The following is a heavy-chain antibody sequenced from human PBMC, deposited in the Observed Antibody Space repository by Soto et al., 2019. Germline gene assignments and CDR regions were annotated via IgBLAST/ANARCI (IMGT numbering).Heavy chain of an antibody. Sequence: QVQLVESGGGLVKPGGSLRLSCAASGFTFSDYYMSWIRQAPGKGLEWVSYISSSGSTIYYADSVKGRFTISRDNAKNSLYLQMNSVRAEDTDVYYCARVQGYCSGGSCYEMRWFDPWGQGTLVTVSS. V-gene: IGHV3-11*01. CDR1: GFTFSDYY. CDR2: ISSSGSTI. CDR3: ARVQGYCSGGSCYEMRWFDP. D-gene: IGHD2-15*01. J-gene: IGHJ5*02.